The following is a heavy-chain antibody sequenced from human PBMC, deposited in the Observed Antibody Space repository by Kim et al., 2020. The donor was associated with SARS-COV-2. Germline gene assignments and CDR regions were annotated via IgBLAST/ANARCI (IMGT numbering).Heavy chain of an antibody. J-gene: IGHJ6*01. CDR2: ISWNSAII. CDR3: VKDVGSSLAAPGAPILSFYYDRDL. V-gene: IGHV3-9*01. Sequence: GGSLRLSCAASGFIFEDYAMHWVRQVPGKGLQWVSGISWNSAIIAYADSVKGRFTISRDNAKNSLYVQMSSLRPEDSALYYCVKDVGSSLAAPGAPILSFYYDRDLGRQGTTLRVSS. CDR1: GFIFEDYA. D-gene: IGHD6-13*01.